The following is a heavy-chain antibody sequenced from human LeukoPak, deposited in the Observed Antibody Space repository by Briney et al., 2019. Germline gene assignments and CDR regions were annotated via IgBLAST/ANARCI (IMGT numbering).Heavy chain of an antibody. Sequence: PSETLSLTCTVSGGSISSYYWSWIRQPAGKGLEWIGRIYTSGSTNYNPSLKSRVTMSVDTSKNQFSLKLSSVTAADTAVYYCARGTMVRGVVFPFDYWGQGTLVTVSS. V-gene: IGHV4-4*07. CDR2: IYTSGST. D-gene: IGHD3-10*01. CDR1: GGSISSYY. CDR3: ARGTMVRGVVFPFDY. J-gene: IGHJ4*02.